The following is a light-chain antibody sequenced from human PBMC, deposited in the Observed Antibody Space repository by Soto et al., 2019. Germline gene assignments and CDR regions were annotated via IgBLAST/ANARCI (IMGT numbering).Light chain of an antibody. CDR1: QSVSSN. V-gene: IGKV3-15*01. CDR3: QQYNYWPWT. J-gene: IGKJ1*01. Sequence: EIVMTQSPATLSVSPGERATLSCRASQSVSSNLAWYQQKPGQAPRLLIYGASTRATGIPARFSGSGSGTEFTPTISRLQSEDFAVYYCQQYNYWPWTFGQGTKVEIK. CDR2: GAS.